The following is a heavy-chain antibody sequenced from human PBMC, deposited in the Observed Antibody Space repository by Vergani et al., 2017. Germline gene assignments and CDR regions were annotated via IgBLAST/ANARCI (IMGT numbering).Heavy chain of an antibody. J-gene: IGHJ4*02. Sequence: QVQLQQWGAGLLKPSETLSLTCAVYGGSFSGYYWSWIRQPPGKGLEWIGEINHSGSTNYNPSLKSRVTISVDTSKNQFSLKLSSVTAADTAVYYCARGRTYSSSPESHXLDYWGQGTLVTVSS. CDR1: GGSFSGYY. CDR3: ARGRTYSSSPESHXLDY. CDR2: INHSGST. V-gene: IGHV4-34*01. D-gene: IGHD6-13*01.